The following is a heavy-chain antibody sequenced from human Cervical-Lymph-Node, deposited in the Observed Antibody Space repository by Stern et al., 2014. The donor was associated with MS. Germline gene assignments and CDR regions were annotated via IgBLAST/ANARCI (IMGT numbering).Heavy chain of an antibody. CDR3: ARPIQRDAFDV. V-gene: IGHV3-21*01. CDR2: ISRSSTYI. Sequence: EVQLVQSGGGLVKPGGSLRLSCAASGFDFSAYSINWVRQAPGKGLEWLSPISRSSTYIYYADSVKGRFTISRDNAKNSVYLQMNSLRAEDTAVYYCARPIQRDAFDVWGQGTMVTVSS. CDR1: GFDFSAYS. J-gene: IGHJ3*01. D-gene: IGHD5-18*01.